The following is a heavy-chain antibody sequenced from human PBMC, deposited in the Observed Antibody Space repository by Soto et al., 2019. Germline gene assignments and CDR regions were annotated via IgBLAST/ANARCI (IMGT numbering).Heavy chain of an antibody. D-gene: IGHD4-17*01. J-gene: IGHJ6*03. Sequence: GGSLRLSCAASGFIVSSNYMNWVRQAPGKGLEWVSVIYSGGGTYYADSVKGRFIISRDNSKNTVYLQMNSLRAEDTAVYYCARESMTTVTTHDYYYMDVWGKGTTVTVSS. V-gene: IGHV3-66*01. CDR3: ARESMTTVTTHDYYYMDV. CDR2: IYSGGGT. CDR1: GFIVSSNY.